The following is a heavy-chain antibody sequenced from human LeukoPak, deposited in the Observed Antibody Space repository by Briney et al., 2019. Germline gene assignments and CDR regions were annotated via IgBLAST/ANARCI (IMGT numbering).Heavy chain of an antibody. V-gene: IGHV3-74*01. CDR2: IHSCGRST. D-gene: IGHD2-15*01. Sequence: GGSLRLSCAASGFPFSNYWMRWARQDPGKRLVWVSRIHSCGRSTNSPDSVQGRNAISRDHPKNPLYLQMYSLRVEDTAVYYCARDPRYCSETSCWPNNWLDPWGQETLVTVS. CDR3: ARDPRYCSETSCWPNNWLDP. CDR1: GFPFSNYW. J-gene: IGHJ5*02.